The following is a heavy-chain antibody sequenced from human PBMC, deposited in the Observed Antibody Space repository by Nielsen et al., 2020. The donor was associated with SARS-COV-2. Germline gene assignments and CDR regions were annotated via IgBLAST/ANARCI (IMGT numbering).Heavy chain of an antibody. CDR3: ARGNFWSGFEDN. D-gene: IGHD3-3*01. CDR2: IHHSGRT. CDR1: GASLSGYY. J-gene: IGHJ4*02. Sequence: SQTLSLTCAVYGASLSGYYWSWIRQPPGKGLEWIGEIHHSGRTNYNPSLKSRVTISIDTSKNQFSLNVNSVTAADTAVYYCARGNFWSGFEDNWGQGTLVTVSS. V-gene: IGHV4-34*01.